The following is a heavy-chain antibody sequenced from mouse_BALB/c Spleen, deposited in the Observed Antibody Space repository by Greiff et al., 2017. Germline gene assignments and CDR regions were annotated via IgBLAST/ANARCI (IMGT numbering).Heavy chain of an antibody. J-gene: IGHJ4*01. CDR3: AREIWLPDYYAMDY. V-gene: IGHV1-87*01. CDR2: IYPGDGDT. CDR1: GYTFTSYW. Sequence: QVQLQQSGAELARPGASVKLSCKASGYTFTSYWMQWVKQRPGQGLEWIGAIYPGDGDTRYTQKFKGKATLTADKSSSTAYMQLSSLASEDSAVYYCAREIWLPDYYAMDYWGQGTSVTVSS. D-gene: IGHD2-2*01.